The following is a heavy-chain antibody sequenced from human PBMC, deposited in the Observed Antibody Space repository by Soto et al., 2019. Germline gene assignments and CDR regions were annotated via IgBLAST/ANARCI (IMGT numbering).Heavy chain of an antibody. V-gene: IGHV4-39*07. CDR1: GGSISSSSYY. Sequence: SETLSLTCTVSGGSISSSSYYWGWIRQPPGKGLEWIGSIYYSGSTYYNPSLKSRVTISVDTSKNQFSLKLSSVTAADTAVYYCARRKSITIFGVVNTDGRGAFDIWGQGTMVTVSS. D-gene: IGHD3-3*01. CDR3: ARRKSITIFGVVNTDGRGAFDI. CDR2: IYYSGST. J-gene: IGHJ3*02.